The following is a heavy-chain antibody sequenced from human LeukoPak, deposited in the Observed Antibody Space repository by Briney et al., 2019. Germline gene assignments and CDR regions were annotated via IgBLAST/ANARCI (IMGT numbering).Heavy chain of an antibody. CDR3: AKSHHVTAIDY. V-gene: IGHV3-23*01. CDR2: ISGSGGST. Sequence: GGSLRLSCAASGFTFSSYGMTWVRQAPGKGLEWVSAISGSGGSTYYAGSVKGRFTISRDNSKNTLYLQMNSLRADDTAVYYCAKSHHVTAIDYWGQGTLVTVSS. CDR1: GFTFSSYG. D-gene: IGHD2-21*02. J-gene: IGHJ4*02.